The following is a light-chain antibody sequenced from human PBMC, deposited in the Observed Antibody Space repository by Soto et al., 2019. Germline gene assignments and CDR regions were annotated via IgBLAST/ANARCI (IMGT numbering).Light chain of an antibody. V-gene: IGKV1-17*01. Sequence: DIQMTQSPSSLSASVGDRVTITCRASQGISNDLGWYQQKPGKAPKRLIYAASSLQSGVPSRFSGRASGAELPITISSLQPEDFATYSCLQHYSYPWTFGQGTKVEVK. CDR2: AAS. CDR3: LQHYSYPWT. J-gene: IGKJ1*01. CDR1: QGISND.